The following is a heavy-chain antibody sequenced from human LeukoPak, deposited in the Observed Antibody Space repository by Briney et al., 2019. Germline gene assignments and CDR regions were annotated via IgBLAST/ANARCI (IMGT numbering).Heavy chain of an antibody. V-gene: IGHV4-31*03. Sequence: SETLSLTCTVSGGSISSGGYYWSWIRQHPGKGLEWIGYIYYSGSTYYNPSLKSRVTISVDTSKNQFSLKLSSVTAADTAVYYCARETYGDYAHDAFDIWGQGTMVTVSS. CDR2: IYYSGST. CDR3: ARETYGDYAHDAFDI. D-gene: IGHD4-17*01. J-gene: IGHJ3*02. CDR1: GGSISSGGYY.